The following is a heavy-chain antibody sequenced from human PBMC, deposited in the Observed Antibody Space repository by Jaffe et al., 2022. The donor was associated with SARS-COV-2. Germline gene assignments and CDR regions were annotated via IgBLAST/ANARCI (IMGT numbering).Heavy chain of an antibody. Sequence: QVQLQESGPGLVKPSGTLSLTCAVSGGSISSSNWWSWVRQPPGKGLEWIGEIYHSGSTNYNPSLKSRVTISVDKSKNQFSLKLSSVTAADTAVYYCARNPKTVKSHYYYGMDVWGQGTTVTVSS. CDR1: GGSISSSNW. D-gene: IGHD4-4*01. J-gene: IGHJ6*02. V-gene: IGHV4-4*02. CDR3: ARNPKTVKSHYYYGMDV. CDR2: IYHSGST.